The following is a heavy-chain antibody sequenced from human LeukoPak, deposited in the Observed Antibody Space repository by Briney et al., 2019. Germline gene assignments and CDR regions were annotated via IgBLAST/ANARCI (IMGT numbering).Heavy chain of an antibody. Sequence: GGSLRLSCAASGFIVSTNYMIWVRQAPGKGLEWVSVIYSVGGTYYADSVRGRFTISRDNSKNMLYLQMNSLRAEDTAVYYCASDTPAGDFEYWGQGTLVTVSS. J-gene: IGHJ4*02. V-gene: IGHV3-53*01. CDR1: GFIVSTNY. CDR3: ASDTPAGDFEY. D-gene: IGHD6-19*01. CDR2: IYSVGGT.